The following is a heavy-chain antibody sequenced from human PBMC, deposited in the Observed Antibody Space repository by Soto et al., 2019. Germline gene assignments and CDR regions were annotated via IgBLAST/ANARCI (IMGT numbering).Heavy chain of an antibody. J-gene: IGHJ5*02. CDR3: AKEWQYGDGEGFDP. D-gene: IGHD4-17*01. CDR1: GFTFSSYG. CDR2: ISYDGSNK. V-gene: IGHV3-30*18. Sequence: GSLRLSCAASGFTFSSYGMHWVRQAPGKGLEWVAVISYDGSNKYYADSVKGRFTISRDNSKNTLYLQMNSLRAEDTAVYYCAKEWQYGDGEGFDPWGKGTLVTVSS.